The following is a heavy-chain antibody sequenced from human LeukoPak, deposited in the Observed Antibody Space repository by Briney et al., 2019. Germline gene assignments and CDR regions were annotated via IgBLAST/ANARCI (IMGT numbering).Heavy chain of an antibody. Sequence: SETLSLTCTVSGGSISSSSYYWGWIRQPPGKGLEWMGSIYYSGSTYYNPSLKSRVTISVDTSKNQFSLKLSSVTAADTAVYYCARVGYCSGGSCYLTGAFDIWGQGTMVTVSS. CDR3: ARVGYCSGGSCYLTGAFDI. CDR1: GGSISSSSYY. J-gene: IGHJ3*02. V-gene: IGHV4-39*07. CDR2: IYYSGST. D-gene: IGHD2-15*01.